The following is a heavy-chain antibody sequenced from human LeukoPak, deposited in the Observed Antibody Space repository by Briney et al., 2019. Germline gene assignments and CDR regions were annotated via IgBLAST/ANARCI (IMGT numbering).Heavy chain of an antibody. CDR1: GITFSGYW. D-gene: IGHD5-12*01. J-gene: IGHJ4*02. Sequence: GGSLRLSCAASGITFSGYWMSWVRQAPGKGLEWVANMKQDGSEKYYVDSVKGRFTISRDNPKNSLYLQMNSLRAEDTAVYYCARDLGHSGYDLYDYWGQGTLVTVSS. CDR3: ARDLGHSGYDLYDY. V-gene: IGHV3-7*01. CDR2: MKQDGSEK.